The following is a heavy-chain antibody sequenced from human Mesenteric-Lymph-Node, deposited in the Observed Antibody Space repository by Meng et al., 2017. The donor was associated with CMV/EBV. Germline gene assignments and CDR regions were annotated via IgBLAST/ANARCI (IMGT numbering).Heavy chain of an antibody. D-gene: IGHD6-19*01. CDR1: GFTFSTYS. J-gene: IGHJ4*02. CDR3: ARDSHSSGFDY. CDR2: ISSDSTHI. V-gene: IGHV3-21*01. Sequence: GESLKISCAASGFTFSTYSMNWVRQAPGKGLEWISSISSDSTHIYYADSVKGRFTISRDNSKNTLYLQMNSLRAEDTAVYYCARDSHSSGFDYWGQGTLVTVSS.